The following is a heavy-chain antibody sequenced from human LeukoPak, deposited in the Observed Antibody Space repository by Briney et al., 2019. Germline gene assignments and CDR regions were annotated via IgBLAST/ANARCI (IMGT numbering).Heavy chain of an antibody. CDR1: GFTFSSYG. CDR2: IYSGGST. CDR3: ARMYYYDSGVFYWYFDL. Sequence: GGSLRLSCAASGFTFSSYGMHWVRQAPGKGLEWVSVIYSGGSTFYADSVKGRFTISRDNSKNTLYLQINSLRAEDTAVYYCARMYYYDSGVFYWYFDLWGRGTLVTVSS. D-gene: IGHD3-22*01. V-gene: IGHV3-NL1*01. J-gene: IGHJ2*01.